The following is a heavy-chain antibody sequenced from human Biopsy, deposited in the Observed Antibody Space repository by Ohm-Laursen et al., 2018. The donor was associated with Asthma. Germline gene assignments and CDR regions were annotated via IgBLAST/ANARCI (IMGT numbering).Heavy chain of an antibody. Sequence: RSLRLSCTASRFTYEMHWVRQAPGKGLGWVAVISYDGSSIYYADSVKGRFTISRDNTKNTLSLQMNSLTAEDTAVYYCAKEGVAGTHIEDWGQGTLVTVSS. CDR3: AKEGVAGTHIED. J-gene: IGHJ4*02. V-gene: IGHV3-30*04. CDR1: RFTYE. D-gene: IGHD6-19*01. CDR2: ISYDGSSI.